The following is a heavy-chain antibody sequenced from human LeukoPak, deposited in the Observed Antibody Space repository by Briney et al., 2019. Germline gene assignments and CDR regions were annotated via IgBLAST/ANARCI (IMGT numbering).Heavy chain of an antibody. CDR2: IDPLDGET. J-gene: IGHJ4*02. CDR3: TRDAAEQGPYLDL. Sequence: ATVKISCNASDYPFSDYYIYWIQEAPGKGLQWMGRIDPLDGETTYAERFQGRVTFTADTSTYTIYMELNSLTCADTAIYYCTRDAAEQGPYLDLWGQGSQVTVSS. CDR1: DYPFSDYY. D-gene: IGHD1-7*01. V-gene: IGHV1-69-2*01.